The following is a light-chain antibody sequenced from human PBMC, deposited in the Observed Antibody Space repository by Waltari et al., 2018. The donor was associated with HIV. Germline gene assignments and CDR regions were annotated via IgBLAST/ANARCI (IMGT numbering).Light chain of an antibody. Sequence: SPGERAILSCKTSQSVSSTYLAWYQQKPGQAPRLLIYGTSSRATGIPDRFSGSGSGTDFTLTVSRLEPADFAVYYCQQYGSSPYTFGQGTKLEI. CDR1: QSVSSTY. CDR3: QQYGSSPYT. J-gene: IGKJ2*01. V-gene: IGKV3-20*01. CDR2: GTS.